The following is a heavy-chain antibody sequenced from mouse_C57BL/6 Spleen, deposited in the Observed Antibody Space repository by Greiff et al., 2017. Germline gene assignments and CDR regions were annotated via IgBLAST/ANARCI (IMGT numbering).Heavy chain of an antibody. D-gene: IGHD4-1*01. CDR2: INPSSGYP. Sequence: VQGVESGAELARPGASVKMSCKASGYTFTSYTMHWVKQRPGQGLEWIGYINPSSGYPKYNQKFKDKATLTADKSSSTAYMQLSSLTSEDSAVYYCASGTTGLDYWGQGTTLTVSS. CDR3: ASGTTGLDY. J-gene: IGHJ2*01. V-gene: IGHV1-4*01. CDR1: GYTFTSYT.